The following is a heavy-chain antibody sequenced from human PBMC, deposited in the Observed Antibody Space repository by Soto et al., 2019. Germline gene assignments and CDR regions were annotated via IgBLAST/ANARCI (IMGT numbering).Heavy chain of an antibody. V-gene: IGHV4-39*07. J-gene: IGHJ6*02. CDR1: SASILSTSYT. CDR3: AGSGSSPYYYYYGMDV. CDR2: IYYSGTT. Sequence: SDTLSPTCTVSSASILSTSYTWDWIRQPPGKGLEWIGSIYYSGTTYYNPSLNSRVTVSVDTSKNQFSLKLSSVTAADTAVYYCAGSGSSPYYYYYGMDVWGQGTTVT. D-gene: IGHD3-10*01.